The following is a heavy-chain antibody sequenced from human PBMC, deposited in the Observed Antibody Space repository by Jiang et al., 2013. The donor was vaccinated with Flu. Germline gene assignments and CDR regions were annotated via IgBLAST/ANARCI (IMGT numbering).Heavy chain of an antibody. Sequence: GLVKPSETLSLTCTVSGGSISSYYWSWIRQPPGKGLEWIGYIYYSGSTNYNPSLKSRVTISVDTSKNQFSLKLSSVTAADTAVYYCARDSFLEPRRYFDLWGRGTLVTVSS. CDR1: GGSISSYY. V-gene: IGHV4-59*01. CDR2: IYYSGST. J-gene: IGHJ2*01. D-gene: IGHD3-3*01. CDR3: ARDSFLEPRRYFDL.